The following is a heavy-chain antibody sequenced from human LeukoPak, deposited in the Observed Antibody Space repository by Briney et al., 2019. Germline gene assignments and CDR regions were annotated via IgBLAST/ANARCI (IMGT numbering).Heavy chain of an antibody. Sequence: GESLKISCKGSGYSFTSYWIGWVRQMPGKGLEWMGVIYLGDSETRYSPSFRGQVTISVDKSISTAYLQWSSLKASDSAMYYCASSIAAAEFDYWGQGTLVTVSS. CDR2: IYLGDSET. V-gene: IGHV5-51*01. J-gene: IGHJ4*02. CDR1: GYSFTSYW. D-gene: IGHD6-13*01. CDR3: ASSIAAAEFDY.